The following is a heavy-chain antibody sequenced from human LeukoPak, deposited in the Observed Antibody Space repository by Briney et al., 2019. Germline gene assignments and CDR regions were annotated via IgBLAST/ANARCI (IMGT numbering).Heavy chain of an antibody. Sequence: SGTPCLSSTVSVYSTSSVYYWAWIGPPPGKGLDWIGIIIHSGRTFYNPSLKSRVTISVDTSKNQFSLKLTSVTAADTAVYYCARLYLPATRFDYWGQGTLVTVSS. D-gene: IGHD5-24*01. V-gene: IGHV4-38-2*02. CDR2: IIHSGRT. J-gene: IGHJ4*02. CDR1: VYSTSSVYY. CDR3: ARLYLPATRFDY.